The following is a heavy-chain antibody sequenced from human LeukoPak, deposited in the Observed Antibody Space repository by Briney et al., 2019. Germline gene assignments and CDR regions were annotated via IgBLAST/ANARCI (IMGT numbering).Heavy chain of an antibody. CDR3: VRNLAVAGTCFDS. Sequence: GGSLRLSCAASGFTFSHFWMSWVRQAPGKGLEWVAYIKKTGSETYYVDSVRGRFTISRDNAESSLYLQMNSLRAEDTAVYYCVRNLAVAGTCFDSWGQGTLVTVSS. D-gene: IGHD6-19*01. V-gene: IGHV3-7*03. CDR2: IKKTGSET. CDR1: GFTFSHFW. J-gene: IGHJ4*02.